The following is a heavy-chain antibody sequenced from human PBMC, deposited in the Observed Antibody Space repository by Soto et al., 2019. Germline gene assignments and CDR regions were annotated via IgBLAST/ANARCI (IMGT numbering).Heavy chain of an antibody. V-gene: IGHV3-23*01. CDR2: ISGSGGST. CDR3: AKDNVDIVATTTFDY. D-gene: IGHD5-12*01. CDR1: GFTFSSYA. J-gene: IGHJ4*02. Sequence: GGSLRLSCAASGFTFSSYAMSWVRQAPWKGLEWVSAISGSGGSTYYADSVKGRFTISRDNSKNTLYLQMNSLRAEDTAVYYCAKDNVDIVATTTFDYWGQGTLVTVSS.